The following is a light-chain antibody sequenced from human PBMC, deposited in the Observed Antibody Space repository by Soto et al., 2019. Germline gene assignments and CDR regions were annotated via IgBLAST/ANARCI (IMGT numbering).Light chain of an antibody. CDR3: HQDNNLLT. CDR1: QSVSSR. V-gene: IGKV3-15*01. Sequence: EIVMTQSPATLSVSPGERVTLSCRASQSVSSRLAWYQQKPGQSPRLLIYGASTRATGIPARFSGSGSGTAFTLTISSLQSEEFGVYYCHQDNNLLTFGQGTKVDIK. J-gene: IGKJ1*01. CDR2: GAS.